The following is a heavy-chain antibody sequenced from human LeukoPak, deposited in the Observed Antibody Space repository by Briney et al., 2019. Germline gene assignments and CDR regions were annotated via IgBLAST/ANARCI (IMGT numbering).Heavy chain of an antibody. V-gene: IGHV4-61*01. J-gene: IGHJ6*03. CDR2: IYYSGST. CDR1: GASISSRNW. CDR3: ARTTEGGYTYGYFYYYYMDV. D-gene: IGHD5-18*01. Sequence: SETLSLTCAVSGASISSRNWWSWIRQPPGKGLEWIGYIYYSGSTNYNPSLKSRVTISVDTSKNQFSLKLTSVTAADTAVYYCARTTEGGYTYGYFYYYYMDVWGKGTTVTISS.